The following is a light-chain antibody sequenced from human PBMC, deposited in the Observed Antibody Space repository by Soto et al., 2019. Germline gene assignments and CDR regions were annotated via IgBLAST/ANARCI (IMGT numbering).Light chain of an antibody. J-gene: IGLJ3*02. CDR2: DVI. Sequence: QSALTPPRSVSGSPGQSVTISFTGTSSDVGVYNYVSWYQQHPGKAPQLVIYDVIKRPSGVPDRFSGSKSGNTASLTISGLQAEDEADYYCCSYAGSSLWVFGGGTKLTVL. V-gene: IGLV2-11*01. CDR1: SSDVGVYNY. CDR3: CSYAGSSLWV.